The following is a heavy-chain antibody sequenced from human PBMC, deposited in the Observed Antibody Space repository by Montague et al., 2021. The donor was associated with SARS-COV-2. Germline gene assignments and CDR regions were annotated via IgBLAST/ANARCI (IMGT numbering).Heavy chain of an antibody. J-gene: IGHJ6*02. D-gene: IGHD3-10*01. CDR1: GASISSRSYY. CDR2: IKQDGSEK. V-gene: IGHV3-7*01. CDR3: ARVSGVWFGELPRDYFYGMDV. Sequence: ETLSLTCTVSGASISSRSYYWGWIRQAPGKGLEWVANIKQDGSEKFYVDSVKGRFTISRDNAKNSLFLQINSLRAEDTAVYYCARVSGVWFGELPRDYFYGMDVWGQGSTVTVSS.